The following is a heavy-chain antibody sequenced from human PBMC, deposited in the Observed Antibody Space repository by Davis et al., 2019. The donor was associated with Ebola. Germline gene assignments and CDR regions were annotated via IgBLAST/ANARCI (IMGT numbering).Heavy chain of an antibody. CDR3: AKLGRSSDYYGRHFDW. CDR2: VYPGDSAT. CDR1: GYSFTTYW. V-gene: IGHV5-51*01. Sequence: GESLKISCKGSGYSFTTYWIGWVRQMPGKGLEWMGTVYPGDSATRYSPSFQGHVTISAEKSSNTAYLQWSSLKASDTATYYCAKLGRSSDYYGRHFDWWGQGTRVTVSS. J-gene: IGHJ4*02. D-gene: IGHD2-21*02.